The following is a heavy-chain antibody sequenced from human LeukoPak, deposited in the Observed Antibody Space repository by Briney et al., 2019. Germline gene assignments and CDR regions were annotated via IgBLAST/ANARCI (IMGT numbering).Heavy chain of an antibody. CDR3: ARAYSSSWYPYYYYGMDV. J-gene: IGHJ6*02. Sequence: GASVKVSCKASGYTFTSYYMHWVRQAPGQGLEWMGIINPSGGSTSYAQKFQGRVTMTRDTSTNTVYMELSSLRSEDTAVYYCARAYSSSWYPYYYYGMDVWGQGTTVTVSS. CDR2: INPSGGST. CDR1: GYTFTSYY. V-gene: IGHV1-46*01. D-gene: IGHD6-13*01.